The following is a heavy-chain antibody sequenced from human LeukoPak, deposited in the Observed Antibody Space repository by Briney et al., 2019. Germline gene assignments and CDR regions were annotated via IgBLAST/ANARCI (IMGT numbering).Heavy chain of an antibody. CDR1: DGSISRYY. Sequence: SETLSLTCTVSDGSISRYYWSWIRQPPGKGLEWIGYIYYSGSTNHNTSLKSRVTRSVDTSKNQFSLKLSSVTAADTAVYYCATALGSGYYYMDVWGKGTTVTVSS. CDR2: IYYSGST. D-gene: IGHD6-19*01. J-gene: IGHJ6*03. V-gene: IGHV4-59*01. CDR3: ATALGSGYYYMDV.